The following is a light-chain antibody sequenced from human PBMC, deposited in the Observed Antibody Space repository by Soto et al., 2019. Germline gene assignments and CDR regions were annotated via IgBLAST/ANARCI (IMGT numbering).Light chain of an antibody. CDR1: QSVLYSSNHKNY. CDR3: QQYYSTPHT. V-gene: IGKV4-1*01. J-gene: IGKJ2*01. Sequence: DIVMTQSPDSLAVSLGERATINCKSSQSVLYSSNHKNYLAWYQQKPGQPPKLIIHWASTRESGVPDRFSGSGSGTDFTLTISSLQAEDVAVYYCQQYYSTPHTFGQGTKLEIK. CDR2: WAS.